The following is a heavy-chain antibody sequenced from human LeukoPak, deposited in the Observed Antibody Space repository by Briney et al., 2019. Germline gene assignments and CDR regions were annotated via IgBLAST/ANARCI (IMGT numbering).Heavy chain of an antibody. Sequence: SETLSLTCAVYGGSFSGYYWSWIRQPAGKGLEWIGRIYTSGSTNYIPSLKSRLTISADTSKNQFSLRLSSVTAADTAVYYCARDAWFGAGRTFAYWGQGTLVTVSS. CDR2: IYTSGST. V-gene: IGHV4-4*07. D-gene: IGHD3-10*01. J-gene: IGHJ4*02. CDR1: GGSFSGYY. CDR3: ARDAWFGAGRTFAY.